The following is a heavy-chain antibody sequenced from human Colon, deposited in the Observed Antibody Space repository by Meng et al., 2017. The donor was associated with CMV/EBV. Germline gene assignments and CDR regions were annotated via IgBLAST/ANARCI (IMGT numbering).Heavy chain of an antibody. D-gene: IGHD3-22*01. CDR3: ARSEGDESSGNYFANWFDP. J-gene: IGHJ5*02. CDR2: INPSDGST. V-gene: IGHV1-46*01. CDR1: GYTFTSYY. Sequence: ASVKVSCKASGYTFTSYYIHWVRQAPGQGLEWMGIINPSDGSTRYAQKFQGRVTMTRDMSPSTVYMELSSLRSEDTAVYYCARSEGDESSGNYFANWFDPWGQGTLVTVSS.